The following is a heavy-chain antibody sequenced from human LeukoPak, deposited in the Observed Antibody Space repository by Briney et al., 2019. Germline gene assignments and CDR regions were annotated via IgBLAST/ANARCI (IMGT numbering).Heavy chain of an antibody. CDR1: GFTFSNYW. D-gene: IGHD1-1*01. V-gene: IGHV3-7*03. Sequence: GGSLRLSCAASGFTFSNYWMSWVRQAPGKGLEWVANIKQDGSEKNYVDSVKGRFTISRDNAKNSLYLQMNSLRAEDTAVYYCARALTTLTYEGYWGQGTLVTVSS. J-gene: IGHJ4*02. CDR2: IKQDGSEK. CDR3: ARALTTLTYEGY.